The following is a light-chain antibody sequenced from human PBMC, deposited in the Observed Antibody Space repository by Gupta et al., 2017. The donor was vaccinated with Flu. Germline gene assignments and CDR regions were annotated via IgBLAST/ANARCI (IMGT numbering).Light chain of an antibody. CDR2: MGS. J-gene: IGKJ1*01. Sequence: VPLGTPASISCRASQRRGDRDGNTVLNWFQQRPGQSPRRLIYMGSHRDYGVPDSFSGSGSGTDFTLKISSVEAEDVGVYSCRQGSHCPWTFGQGTKVEIK. CDR3: RQGSHCPWT. CDR1: QRRGDRDGNTV. V-gene: IGKV2-30*01.